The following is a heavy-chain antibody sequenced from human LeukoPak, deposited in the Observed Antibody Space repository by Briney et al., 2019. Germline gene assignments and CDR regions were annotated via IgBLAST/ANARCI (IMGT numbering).Heavy chain of an antibody. Sequence: GGSLRLSCGASGFTFSNYEMNWVRQAPGKGLEWLSHISTSGSTIYYANSEKGRFTISRDNAKNSLYLQMNSLRAEDTAVYYCAELGITMIGGVWGKGTTVTISS. CDR3: AELGITMIGGV. D-gene: IGHD3-10*02. J-gene: IGHJ6*04. CDR1: GFTFSNYE. CDR2: ISTSGSTI. V-gene: IGHV3-48*03.